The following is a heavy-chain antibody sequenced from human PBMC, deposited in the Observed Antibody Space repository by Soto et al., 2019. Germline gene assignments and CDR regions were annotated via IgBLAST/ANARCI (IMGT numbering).Heavy chain of an antibody. D-gene: IGHD4-4*01. Sequence: EVQLLESGGGLVLPGGSLRLSCAASGFTFNAYAMTWVRQAPGKGLEWVSAIGGSGGNRYYAASVKGRFTISRDNSKDARDLQMNSLRVEDTAVYYCARVASDYINSVDHWGQGILVTVSS. CDR1: GFTFNAYA. CDR2: IGGSGGNR. CDR3: ARVASDYINSVDH. V-gene: IGHV3-23*01. J-gene: IGHJ4*02.